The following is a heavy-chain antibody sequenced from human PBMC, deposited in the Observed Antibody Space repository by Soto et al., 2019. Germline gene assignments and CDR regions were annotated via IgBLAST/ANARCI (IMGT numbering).Heavy chain of an antibody. Sequence: GASVKVSCKASGGTFSSYAISWVRQAPGQGLEWMGGIIPIFGTANYAQKFQGRVTITADKSTSTAYMELSSLRSEDTAVYYCARGSAYCGGGCYSDYWGQGTLVTVSS. D-gene: IGHD2-21*02. V-gene: IGHV1-69*06. CDR1: GGTFSSYA. J-gene: IGHJ4*02. CDR2: IIPIFGTA. CDR3: ARGSAYCGGGCYSDY.